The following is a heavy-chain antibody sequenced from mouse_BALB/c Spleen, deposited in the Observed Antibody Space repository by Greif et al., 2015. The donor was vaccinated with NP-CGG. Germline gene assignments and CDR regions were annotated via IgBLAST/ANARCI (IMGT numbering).Heavy chain of an antibody. V-gene: IGHV1S29*02. CDR3: ARGGVYYGSSYSFDY. CDR1: RYTFTDYI. CDR2: IYPYNGGT. J-gene: IGHJ2*01. Sequence: VQLQQSGPELVKPGASVKISCKASRYTFTDYIMHWVKQSHGKSLEWIGYIYPYNGGTGYNQKFKSKATLTVDNSSSTVYMELRSLTSEDSAVDYCARGGVYYGSSYSFDYWGQGTTLTVSS. D-gene: IGHD1-1*01.